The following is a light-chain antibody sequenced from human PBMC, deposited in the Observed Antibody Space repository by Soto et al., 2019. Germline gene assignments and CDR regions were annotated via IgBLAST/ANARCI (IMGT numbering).Light chain of an antibody. Sequence: QSVLTQPPSASGAPGQRITISFSGTRSNFGSNAVSWYQQLQGKAPKLLIYDNNQSPSGVPDRFSASKSGTAASLAISGLQSEDEAYYYCAVWDDRQNSFVAFGTGTKLTVL. V-gene: IGLV1-44*01. CDR2: DNN. J-gene: IGLJ1*01. CDR3: AVWDDRQNSFVA. CDR1: RSNFGSNA.